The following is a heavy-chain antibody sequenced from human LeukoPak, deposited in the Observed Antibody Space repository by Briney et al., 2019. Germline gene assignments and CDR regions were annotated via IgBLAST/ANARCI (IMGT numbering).Heavy chain of an antibody. D-gene: IGHD2-2*01. V-gene: IGHV4-34*01. CDR2: INHSGSN. CDR3: ARQVEVVPAAMPNTFDY. J-gene: IGHJ4*02. CDR1: GGSFSGYY. Sequence: SETMSLTCAVYGGSFSGYYWSWIRQPPGKGLEWIGEINHSGSNNYNPSLKSRVTISVDTSKNQFSLKLSSVTAADTAVYYCARQVEVVPAAMPNTFDYWGQGTLVTVSS.